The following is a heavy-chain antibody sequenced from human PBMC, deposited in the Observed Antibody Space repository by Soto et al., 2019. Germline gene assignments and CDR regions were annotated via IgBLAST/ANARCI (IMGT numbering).Heavy chain of an antibody. V-gene: IGHV3-15*01. D-gene: IGHD3-9*01. J-gene: IGHJ4*02. CDR1: GFNLSHPW. CDR3: TTGIYYDLLTGHHHVAY. CDR2: IKSKIDGGTA. Sequence: EVLLVESGGGLGKPGGSLRLSCAASGFNLSHPWMTWVRQAAGKGLEWVGHIKSKIDGGTADYAAPVKGRFTISRDDSKNMVYLQMNSLKTEDTAVYYRTTGIYYDLLTGHHHVAYWGQGTLVTVSS.